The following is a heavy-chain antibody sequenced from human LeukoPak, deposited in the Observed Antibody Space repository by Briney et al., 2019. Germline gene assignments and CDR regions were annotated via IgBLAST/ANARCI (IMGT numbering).Heavy chain of an antibody. D-gene: IGHD3-10*01. CDR2: IKSKTDGGTT. V-gene: IGHV3-15*01. J-gene: IGHJ3*02. CDR3: THSSMVRGALYAFDI. CDR1: GFTFSNAW. Sequence: PGGSLRLSCAASGFTFSNAWMSWVRQAPGKGLEWVGRIKSKTDGGTTDYAAPVKGRFTISRDDSKNTLYLQMNSLKTEDTAVYYCTHSSMVRGALYAFDIWGQGTMVTVSS.